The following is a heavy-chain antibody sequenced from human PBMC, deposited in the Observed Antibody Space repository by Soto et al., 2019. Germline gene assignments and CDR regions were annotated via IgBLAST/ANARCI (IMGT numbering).Heavy chain of an antibody. J-gene: IGHJ3*02. CDR3: AKDSGLPGDFGILIHAFDI. CDR2: VSGSLDSA. D-gene: IGHD3-10*01. Sequence: GGSLRLSCTTSGFTFDDYAMSWVRQAPGKGLEWVSTVSGSLDSAYYSDAVKGRFTVSRDHSRNVLYLQMDSLRAEDTGVYYCAKDSGLPGDFGILIHAFDIWGQGTLVTVSS. CDR1: GFTFDDYA. V-gene: IGHV3-23*01.